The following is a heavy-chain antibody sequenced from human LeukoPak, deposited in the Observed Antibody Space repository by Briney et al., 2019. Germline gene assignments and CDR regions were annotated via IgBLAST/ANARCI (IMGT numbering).Heavy chain of an antibody. CDR2: ISSSSSYI. D-gene: IGHD6-19*01. CDR3: ARDLRRDSSGWYS. Sequence: GGSLRLSCAASGFTVSSNYMSWVRQAPGKGLEWASSISSSSSYIYYADSVKGRFTISRDNAKNSLYLQMNSLRAEDTAVYYCARDLRRDSSGWYSWGQGTTVTVSS. J-gene: IGHJ6*02. V-gene: IGHV3-21*01. CDR1: GFTVSSNY.